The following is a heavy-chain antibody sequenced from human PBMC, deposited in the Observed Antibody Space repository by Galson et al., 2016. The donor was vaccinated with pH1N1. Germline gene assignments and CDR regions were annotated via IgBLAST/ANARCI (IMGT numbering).Heavy chain of an antibody. J-gene: IGHJ4*02. D-gene: IGHD2-8*01. CDR3: VRDGLTRCHFDY. Sequence: MSWVRQAPGKGLEWVANIRSDGCEMYYLDSVRGRFTISRDNAKSSLFLQLNSLRAEDTAVYYCVRDGLTRCHFDYWGQGTLVTVSS. CDR2: IRSDGCEM. V-gene: IGHV3-7*04.